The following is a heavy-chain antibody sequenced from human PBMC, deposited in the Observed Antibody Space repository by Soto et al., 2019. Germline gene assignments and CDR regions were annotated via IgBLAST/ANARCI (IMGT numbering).Heavy chain of an antibody. CDR3: AKSTTESLLLFGGSFDY. J-gene: IGHJ4*02. CDR2: ISGSGGIT. Sequence: EVQLLESGGGLVQPGWSLRLSCAAAGFTFSSYAMSWVLQAPGKWLEWVSAISGSGGITYYSGSVKGRFTISRDNSKNSLYLQMNSLRADDTDFYYCAKSTTESLLLFGGSFDYWGQGTLVTVSS. V-gene: IGHV3-23*01. D-gene: IGHD3-10*01. CDR1: GFTFSSYA.